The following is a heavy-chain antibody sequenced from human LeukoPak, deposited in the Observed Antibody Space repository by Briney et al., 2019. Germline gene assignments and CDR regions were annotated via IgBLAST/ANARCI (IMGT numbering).Heavy chain of an antibody. D-gene: IGHD5-18*01. V-gene: IGHV5-51*01. J-gene: IGHJ4*02. CDR3: ARHGRGNSYGGDY. CDR2: IYPGDSDT. CDR1: GYSFTTYW. Sequence: GESLKICCKGSGYSFTTYWIGWVRQMPGKGLEWMGIIYPGDSDTRYSPSFQGQVTISADRSISTAYLQWSSLKASDTAMYYCARHGRGNSYGGDYWGQGTLVTVSS.